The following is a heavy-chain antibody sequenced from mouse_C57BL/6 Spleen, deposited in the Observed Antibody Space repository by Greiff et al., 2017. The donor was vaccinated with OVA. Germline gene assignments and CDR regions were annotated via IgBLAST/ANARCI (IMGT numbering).Heavy chain of an antibody. Sequence: EVQVVESGGGLVQPGGSLKLSCAASGFTFSDYGMAWVRQAPRKGPEWVAFISNLAYSIYYADTVTGRCTISRENAKNTLYLEMSSLRSEDTAMYYCARATGTYFDYWGQGTTLTVSS. CDR3: ARATGTYFDY. CDR1: GFTFSDYG. J-gene: IGHJ2*01. D-gene: IGHD4-1*02. V-gene: IGHV5-15*01. CDR2: ISNLAYSI.